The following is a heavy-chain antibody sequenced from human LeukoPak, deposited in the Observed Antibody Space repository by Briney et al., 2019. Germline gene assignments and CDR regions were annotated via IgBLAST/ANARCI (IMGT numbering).Heavy chain of an antibody. CDR3: ARDYTVTMIVVVLGLDY. V-gene: IGHV3-66*01. CDR1: GFTVSSNY. D-gene: IGHD3-22*01. J-gene: IGHJ4*02. Sequence: PGGSLRLSCAASGFTVSSNYMSWVRQAPGKGLEWVSVIYSGGSTYYADSVEGRFTISRDNSKNTLYLQMNSLRAEDTAVYYCARDYTVTMIVVVLGLDYWGQGTLVTVSS. CDR2: IYSGGST.